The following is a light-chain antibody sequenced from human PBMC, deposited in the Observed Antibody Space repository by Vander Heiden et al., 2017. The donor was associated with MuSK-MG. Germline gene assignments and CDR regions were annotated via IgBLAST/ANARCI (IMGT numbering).Light chain of an antibody. CDR1: QSVSSN. Sequence: EIVMTQSSATLSVSQGERATLSCRASQSVSSNLAWYQQKPGQAPRLLIYGASTRATGIPARFSGSGSGTEFTLTISSLQSEDFAVYYCQQYNNWPYTFGQGTKLEIK. CDR2: GAS. V-gene: IGKV3-15*01. CDR3: QQYNNWPYT. J-gene: IGKJ2*01.